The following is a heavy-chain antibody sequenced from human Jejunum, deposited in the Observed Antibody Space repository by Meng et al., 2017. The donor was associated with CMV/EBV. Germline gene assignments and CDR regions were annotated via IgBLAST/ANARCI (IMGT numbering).Heavy chain of an antibody. Sequence: FRNYALHWGRQAPGKGLEWVAVISYDGSNKYYADSLKGRFTISRDNSKNTVYLQMNSLRAEDTAIYYCARGGRYCLETNCLNWFDPWGQGTLVTVSS. CDR1: FRNYA. J-gene: IGHJ5*02. CDR2: ISYDGSNK. D-gene: IGHD2-15*01. V-gene: IGHV3-30*04. CDR3: ARGGRYCLETNCLNWFDP.